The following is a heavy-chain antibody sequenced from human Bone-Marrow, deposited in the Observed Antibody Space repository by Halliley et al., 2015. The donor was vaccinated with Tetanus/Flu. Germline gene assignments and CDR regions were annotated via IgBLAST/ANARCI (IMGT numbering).Heavy chain of an antibody. D-gene: IGHD2-2*01. Sequence: TLSLTCTVSGGSISGYYWTWIRQPPGKGLEWIGHIHYAGNTNYNPSLKSRVTISVDTSKNQFSLNLNSMTAADTAVYYCARGTGWMPDDWGQGTLVTVSS. J-gene: IGHJ4*02. CDR3: ARGTGWMPDD. V-gene: IGHV4-59*01. CDR1: GGSISGYY. CDR2: IHYAGNT.